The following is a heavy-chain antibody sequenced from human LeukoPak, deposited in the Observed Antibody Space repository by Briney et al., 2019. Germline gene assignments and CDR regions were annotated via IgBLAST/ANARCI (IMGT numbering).Heavy chain of an antibody. J-gene: IGHJ6*03. CDR1: GGSISSSSYY. V-gene: IGHV4-39*07. CDR3: ARAGYYYYYMDV. Sequence: SETLSLTCTVSGGSISSSSYYWGWIRQPPGKGLEWIGSIYYSGSTYYNPSLKSRVTISVDTSKNQFSLKLSSVTAADTAVYYCARAGYYYYYMDVWGKGTTVTVSS. CDR2: IYYSGST.